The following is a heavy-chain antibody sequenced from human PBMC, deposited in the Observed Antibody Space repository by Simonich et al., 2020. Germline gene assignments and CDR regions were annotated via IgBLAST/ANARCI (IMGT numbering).Heavy chain of an antibody. D-gene: IGHD6-13*01. CDR1: GYTLNGYY. J-gene: IGHJ1*01. CDR2: INPNRGVT. V-gene: IGHV1-2*02. Sequence: QVQLVQSGAEVKKPGASVKVSCKASGYTLNGYYMHWVRQAPGQGRERRGGINPNRGVTNHAQKFQGRVTITRDTSISTAYMELSRLRSDDTAVYYCARSHIAAAGTGYFQHWGQGTLVTVSS. CDR3: ARSHIAAAGTGYFQH.